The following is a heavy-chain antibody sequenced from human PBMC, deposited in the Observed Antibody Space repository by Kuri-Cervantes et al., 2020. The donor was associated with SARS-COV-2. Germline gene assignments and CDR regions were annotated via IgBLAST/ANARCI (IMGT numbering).Heavy chain of an antibody. CDR1: GYTFTSYG. CDR3: ARAVGVTIFGVVTAGMDV. V-gene: IGHV1-69*13. CDR2: IIPIFGTA. Sequence: SVKVSCKASGYTFTSYGISWVRQAPGQGLEWMGGIIPIFGTANYAQKFQGRVTITADESTSTAYMELSSLRSEDTAVYYCARAVGVTIFGVVTAGMDVWAQGTS. D-gene: IGHD3-3*01. J-gene: IGHJ6*02.